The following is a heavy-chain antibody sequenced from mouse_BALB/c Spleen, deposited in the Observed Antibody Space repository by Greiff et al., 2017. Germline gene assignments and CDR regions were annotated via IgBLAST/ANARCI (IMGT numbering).Heavy chain of an antibody. CDR2: ISDGGSYT. D-gene: IGHD2-14*01. CDR3: ARGTTYYFDH. J-gene: IGHJ2*01. CDR1: GFTFSDYY. V-gene: IGHV5-4*02. Sequence: DVMLVESGGGLVKPGGSLKLSCAASGFTFSDYYMYWVRQTPEKRLEWVATISDGGSYTYYPDSVKGRFTISRDNAKNNLYLQMSSLKSEDTAMYYCARGTTYYFDHWGQGTTLTVSS.